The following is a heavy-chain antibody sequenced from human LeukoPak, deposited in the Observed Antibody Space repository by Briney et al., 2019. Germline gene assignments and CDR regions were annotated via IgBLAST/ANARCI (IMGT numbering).Heavy chain of an antibody. V-gene: IGHV3-7*01. CDR1: GFIFNNYW. Sequence: GGSLRLSCAGSGFIFNNYWISWVRQAPGEGLEWVGNIKQDGSEKYYVDSVKGRFTISRDNAKNSLYLQMNSLRAEDTAVYYCATTNPLYYYDSSGYHPPSDYWGQGTLVTVSS. CDR2: IKQDGSEK. J-gene: IGHJ4*02. CDR3: ATTNPLYYYDSSGYHPPSDY. D-gene: IGHD3-22*01.